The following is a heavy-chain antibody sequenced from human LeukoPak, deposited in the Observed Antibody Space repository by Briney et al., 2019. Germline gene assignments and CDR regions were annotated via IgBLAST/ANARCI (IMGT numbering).Heavy chain of an antibody. CDR1: GYTFTSYD. J-gene: IGHJ4*02. Sequence: GASVKVSCKASGYTFTSYDINWVRQATGQGLQWMGWMNPDSGNKVSAPQFEGRVTLSRDTSKSTAYMELNNLKSEDTAVYYCARLLAWGGESSGYYVFDYWGQGTLVTVSS. V-gene: IGHV1-8*01. CDR3: ARLLAWGGESSGYYVFDY. CDR2: MNPDSGNK. D-gene: IGHD6-19*01.